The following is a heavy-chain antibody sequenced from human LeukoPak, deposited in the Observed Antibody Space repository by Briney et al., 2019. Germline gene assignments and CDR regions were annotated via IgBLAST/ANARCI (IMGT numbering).Heavy chain of an antibody. J-gene: IGHJ4*02. D-gene: IGHD1-26*01. CDR1: GFTFSSYA. CDR3: ARDPNLYSGTYDTY. Sequence: GGSLRLSCAASGFTFSSYAMSWVRQAPGKGLEWVANIKQDGSERYYVDSVKGRFTISRDNAKNSVFLQMNSLRAEDTAVYYCARDPNLYSGTYDTYWGQGILVTVSS. V-gene: IGHV3-7*03. CDR2: IKQDGSER.